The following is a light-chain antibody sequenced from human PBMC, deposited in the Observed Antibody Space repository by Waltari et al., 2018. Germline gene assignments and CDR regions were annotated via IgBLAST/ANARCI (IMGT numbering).Light chain of an antibody. V-gene: IGKV1-16*01. CDR1: QDIGRS. Sequence: TRMTQSPSSVSASVGDKITITCRASQDIGRSLVWYQQTPGRAPKSLISSASTLRGGVPSRFRGSGSGTDFALTITNLQPEDFAIYFCQQYQTYPLTFGPGTRVDFK. CDR3: QQYQTYPLT. J-gene: IGKJ3*01. CDR2: SAS.